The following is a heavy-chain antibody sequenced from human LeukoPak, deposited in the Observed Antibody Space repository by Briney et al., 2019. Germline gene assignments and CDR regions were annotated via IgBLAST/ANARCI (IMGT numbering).Heavy chain of an antibody. Sequence: SETLSLTCSVADCSISSSSYYWSWIRQPPGKGLEWIGNISFRGSTNYNPSLKGRVTISVDTSKNQFSLKLSSVTAADTAVYYCASVTVDFGEGVYYFASWGQGTLVTVSS. D-gene: IGHD3-10*01. CDR2: ISFRGST. CDR1: DCSISSSSYY. CDR3: ASVTVDFGEGVYYFAS. V-gene: IGHV4-61*01. J-gene: IGHJ4*02.